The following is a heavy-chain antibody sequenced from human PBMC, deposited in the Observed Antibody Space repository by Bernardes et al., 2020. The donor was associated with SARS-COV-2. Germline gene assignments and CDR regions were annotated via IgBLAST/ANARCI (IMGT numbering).Heavy chain of an antibody. CDR2: INPNSGGT. CDR3: ARAVDGLVPFPDY. D-gene: IGHD6-19*01. CDR1: GYTFTGYY. V-gene: IGHV1-2*02. J-gene: IGHJ4*02. Sequence: ASVKVSCKASGYTFTGYYMHWVRQAPGQGREWMGWINPNSGGTKYAQKFQGRVTMTRDTSITTAYMELSSLRTDDTAVYYCARAVDGLVPFPDYWAQGTLVTVSS.